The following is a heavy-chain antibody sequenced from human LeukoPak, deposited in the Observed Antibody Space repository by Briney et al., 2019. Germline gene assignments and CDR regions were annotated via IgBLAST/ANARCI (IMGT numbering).Heavy chain of an antibody. CDR1: GYSFTSYW. CDR3: ARHRVVITHKGGDAFDI. D-gene: IGHD3-22*01. J-gene: IGHJ3*02. Sequence: GESLKISFKGSGYSFTSYWIGWVRPMPGKGVEGMGIIYPGDSDTRYSPSFQGQVTISADKSIRTAYLQWSSLKASDTAMYYCARHRVVITHKGGDAFDIWGQGTMVTVSS. CDR2: IYPGDSDT. V-gene: IGHV5-51*01.